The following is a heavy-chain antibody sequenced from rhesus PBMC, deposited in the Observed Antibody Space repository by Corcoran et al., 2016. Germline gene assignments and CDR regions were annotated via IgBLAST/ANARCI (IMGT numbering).Heavy chain of an antibody. D-gene: IGHD1-44*01. Sequence: QLHLSGPGLVKPSETLSLTCSVSGASINSHWWTWVRQPPVRALEWIGEMDGYSGTITYNPSLDGRITFSTDASKSQFSLRFNSVTAADTAVYFCARDVGNLGLDSWGQGVVVTVSS. J-gene: IGHJ6*01. V-gene: IGHV4-80*01. CDR1: GASINSHW. CDR2: MDGYSGTI. CDR3: ARDVGNLGLDS.